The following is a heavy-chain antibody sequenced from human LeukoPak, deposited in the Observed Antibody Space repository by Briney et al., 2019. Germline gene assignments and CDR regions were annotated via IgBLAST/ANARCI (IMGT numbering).Heavy chain of an antibody. J-gene: IGHJ4*02. CDR1: EFTFSSYA. CDR2: LSDSGGST. Sequence: PGGSLRLSCAASEFTFSSYAMSWVRQAPGKGLEWVSALSDSGGSTYYAASVKGRFTVSRDNSKNTMYLQMNSLRAEDTAVYYCAKDRRACSSSSCYYRFDYWGQGTLVTVSS. CDR3: AKDRRACSSSSCYYRFDY. D-gene: IGHD2-2*01. V-gene: IGHV3-23*01.